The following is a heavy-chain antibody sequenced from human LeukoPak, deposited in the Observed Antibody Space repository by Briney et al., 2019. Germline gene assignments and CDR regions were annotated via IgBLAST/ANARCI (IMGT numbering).Heavy chain of an antibody. Sequence: GGSLRLSCAASGFTFSSYEMNWVRQAPGKGLEWVSYISSSGSTIYYADSVKGRFTISRDNAKNSLYLQMNSLRAEDTAVYYCARVRGRVIEPVSNRKYYGSGSEPDYWGQVTVVTVAS. CDR3: ARVRGRVIEPVSNRKYYGSGSEPDY. CDR2: ISSSGSTI. J-gene: IGHJ4*02. CDR1: GFTFSSYE. V-gene: IGHV3-48*03. D-gene: IGHD3-10*01.